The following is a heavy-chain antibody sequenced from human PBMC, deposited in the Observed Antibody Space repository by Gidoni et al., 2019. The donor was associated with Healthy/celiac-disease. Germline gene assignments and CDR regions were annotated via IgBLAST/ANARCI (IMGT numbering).Heavy chain of an antibody. CDR3: AKDYWQRAYYFDY. J-gene: IGHJ4*02. CDR1: GFPFSSDS. Sequence: EVQLLESGGGLVQPGGSLRLSCAAYGFPFSSDSMSWVRQAPGKGLVWVSAISGSGGSTYYADSVKGRFTISRDNSKNTLYLQMNSLRAEDTAVYYCAKDYWQRAYYFDYWGQGTLVTVSS. D-gene: IGHD6-25*01. V-gene: IGHV3-23*01. CDR2: ISGSGGST.